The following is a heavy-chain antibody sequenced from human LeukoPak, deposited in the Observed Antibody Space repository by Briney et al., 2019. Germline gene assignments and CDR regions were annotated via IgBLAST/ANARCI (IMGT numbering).Heavy chain of an antibody. CDR1: GYTFTSYG. D-gene: IGHD2/OR15-2a*01. J-gene: IGHJ6*03. V-gene: IGHV1-18*01. Sequence: GASVKVSCKASGYTFTSYGISWVRQAPGQGLEWMGWISAYNGNTNYAQKLQGRFTMTTDTSTSTAYMELRSLRSEDTAVYYCAIPKYYYYYMDVWAKGPRSPSP. CDR2: ISAYNGNT. CDR3: AIPKYYYYYMDV.